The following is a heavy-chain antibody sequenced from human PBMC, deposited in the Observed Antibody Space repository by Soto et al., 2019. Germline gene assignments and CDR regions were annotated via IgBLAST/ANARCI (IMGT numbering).Heavy chain of an antibody. D-gene: IGHD2-8*01. CDR3: MRQLGVDADNWLHP. CDR1: GYSFTSNW. Sequence: PGESLKISCVGSGYSFTSNWIGWVRQMPGKGLEWMGIIYPGDSDTRYSPSFQGQVTISADKSINTAYLQWSSLRASDTAMYYCMRQLGVDADNWLHPWGQGTLVTVS. J-gene: IGHJ5*02. CDR2: IYPGDSDT. V-gene: IGHV5-51*01.